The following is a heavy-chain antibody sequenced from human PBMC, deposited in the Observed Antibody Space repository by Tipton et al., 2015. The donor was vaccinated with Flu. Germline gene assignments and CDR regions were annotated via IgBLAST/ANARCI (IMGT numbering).Heavy chain of an antibody. J-gene: IGHJ4*02. CDR3: AILSTYFADSGYYYFDH. CDR1: GGSFSGYY. CDR2: MDHRGST. D-gene: IGHD3-22*01. Sequence: TLSLTCAVYGGSFSGYYGSWIRQPPGKGLEWIGEMDHRGSTTYNPSLKSRVTMSVDTSKKQFSPDLRSVTAADTAVYYCAILSTYFADSGYYYFDHWGQGRLVTVSS. V-gene: IGHV4-34*01.